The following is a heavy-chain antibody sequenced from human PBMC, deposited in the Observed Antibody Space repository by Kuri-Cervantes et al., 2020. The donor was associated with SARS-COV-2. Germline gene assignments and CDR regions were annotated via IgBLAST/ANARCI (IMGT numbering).Heavy chain of an antibody. D-gene: IGHD6-13*01. CDR3: ARGGVGREQQLVRFDP. J-gene: IGHJ5*02. Sequence: SETLSLTCAVYGGSFSGYYWSWIRQPPGKGLEWIGEINHSGSTNYNPSLTSRVTISVDTAKNQFSLKLSSVTAADTAVYYCARGGVGREQQLVRFDPRGQGTLVTVSS. CDR1: GGSFSGYY. V-gene: IGHV4-34*01. CDR2: INHSGST.